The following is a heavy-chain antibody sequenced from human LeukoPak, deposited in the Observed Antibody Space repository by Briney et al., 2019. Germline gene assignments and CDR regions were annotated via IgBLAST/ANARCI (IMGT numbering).Heavy chain of an antibody. V-gene: IGHV3-66*01. J-gene: IGHJ4*02. D-gene: IGHD2-15*01. CDR2: IYSGDST. Sequence: PGGSLRLSCEASGFTFSAYAMTWVRQAPGKGLEWVSVIYSGDSTYYADSVKGRFTIFRDNSKNTLYLQMNSLRAEDTAVYYCVRGLPFDYWGQGTLVTVSS. CDR1: GFTFSAYA. CDR3: VRGLPFDY.